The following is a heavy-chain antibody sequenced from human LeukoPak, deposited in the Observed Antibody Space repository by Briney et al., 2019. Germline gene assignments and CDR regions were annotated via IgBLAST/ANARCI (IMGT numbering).Heavy chain of an antibody. D-gene: IGHD6-13*01. Sequence: SETLSLTCTVSGDFIRSYYCSWIRQPPGKGLEWIGYIYYSGRTNYNPSLKSQVTISIDTSKNQFSLKLSSVTAADTAGYYWARVVIAAVGHYSYYFMDVWGKGTTVTVSS. J-gene: IGHJ6*03. CDR1: GDFIRSYY. CDR3: ARVVIAAVGHYSYYFMDV. V-gene: IGHV4-59*01. CDR2: IYYSGRT.